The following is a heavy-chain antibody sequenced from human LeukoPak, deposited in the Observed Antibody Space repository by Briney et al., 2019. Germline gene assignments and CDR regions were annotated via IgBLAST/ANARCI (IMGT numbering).Heavy chain of an antibody. CDR1: GFTFDDYG. D-gene: IGHD3-3*01. Sequence: PGGSLRLSCAASGFTFDDYGMSWVRQAPGKGLEWVSGINWNGGSTGYADSVKGRFTISRDNAKNSLYLQMNSLSAEDTALYYCARAGRYYDFWSGYYHKNFVYWGQGTLVTVSS. CDR3: ARAGRYYDFWSGYYHKNFVY. V-gene: IGHV3-20*04. CDR2: INWNGGST. J-gene: IGHJ4*02.